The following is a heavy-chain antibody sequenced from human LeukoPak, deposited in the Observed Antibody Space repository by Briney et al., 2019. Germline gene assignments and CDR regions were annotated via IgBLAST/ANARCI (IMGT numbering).Heavy chain of an antibody. CDR2: IKQDGSEK. CDR3: ARGIYDFWSGYYQPYFDY. D-gene: IGHD3-3*01. CDR1: GFTFSSYW. Sequence: PGGSLRLSCAASGFTFSSYWMSWVRQAPGKGLEWVANIKQDGSEKYYVDSVKGRFTISRGNAKNSLYLQMNSLRAEDTAVYYCARGIYDFWSGYYQPYFDYWGQGTLVTVSS. J-gene: IGHJ4*02. V-gene: IGHV3-7*01.